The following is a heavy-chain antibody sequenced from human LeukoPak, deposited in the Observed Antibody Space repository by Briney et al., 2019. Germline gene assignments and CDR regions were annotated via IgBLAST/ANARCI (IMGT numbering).Heavy chain of an antibody. CDR2: IFYSGST. Sequence: PSETLSLTCTVSGGSISSYYWSWIRQPPGKGLEWIGYIFYSGSTYYNPSLKSRVTISVDTSKNQFSLKLSSVTAADTAVYYCACGYSYGYDYWGQGTLVTVSS. D-gene: IGHD5-18*01. J-gene: IGHJ4*02. V-gene: IGHV4-59*12. CDR1: GGSISSYY. CDR3: ACGYSYGYDY.